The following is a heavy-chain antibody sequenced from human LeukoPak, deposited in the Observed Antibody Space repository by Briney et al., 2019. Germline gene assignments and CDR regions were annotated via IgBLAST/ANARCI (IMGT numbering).Heavy chain of an antibody. J-gene: IGHJ4*02. CDR1: GDSLSSGDYY. CDR2: INTSGST. CDR3: VRGPYSYDSSGCFDY. D-gene: IGHD3-22*01. V-gene: IGHV4-61*02. Sequence: SETLSLICTVSGDSLSSGDYYWSWIRQPAGKGLEWIGRINTSGSTNYNPSLKSRVTISVDTSKNQFSLKPSSVTAADTAVYYCVRGPYSYDSSGCFDYWGQGTLVTVSS.